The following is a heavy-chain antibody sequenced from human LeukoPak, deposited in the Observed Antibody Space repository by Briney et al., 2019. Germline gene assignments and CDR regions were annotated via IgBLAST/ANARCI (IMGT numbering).Heavy chain of an antibody. J-gene: IGHJ3*02. CDR2: IYAGGSDT. CDR1: GYSFTSYW. CDR3: ARLSDTAMVFGNDAFDI. D-gene: IGHD5-18*01. Sequence: GESLKISLKGSGYSFTSYWIGWVRQIPGKGLEWIGIIYAGGSDTRYSPSFQGQVTISADKSISTAYLQWSSLKASDTAMYYCARLSDTAMVFGNDAFDIWGQGTMVTVSS. V-gene: IGHV5-51*01.